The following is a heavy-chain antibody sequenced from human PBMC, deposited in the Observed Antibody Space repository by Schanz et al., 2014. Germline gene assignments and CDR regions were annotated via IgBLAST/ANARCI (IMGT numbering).Heavy chain of an antibody. CDR3: ARGRVLES. V-gene: IGHV3-7*01. D-gene: IGHD1-1*01. Sequence: EVQLLESGGGLVQPGGSLRLSCAASGFTFSTHAMHWVRQAPGKGLEWVANIKKDGSEKYYVDSVKGRFTISRDNAKNSLFLQMNSLRPEDTAVYYCARGRVLESWGQGTLVTVSS. J-gene: IGHJ5*02. CDR1: GFTFSTHA. CDR2: IKKDGSEK.